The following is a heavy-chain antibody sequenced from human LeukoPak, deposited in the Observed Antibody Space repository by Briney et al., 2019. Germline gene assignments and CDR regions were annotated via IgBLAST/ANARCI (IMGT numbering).Heavy chain of an antibody. V-gene: IGHV3-23*01. D-gene: IGHD4-17*01. Sequence: PGRSLRLSCAASGFSFDDYAMHWVRQAPGKGLEWVSAISGSGDSTYYADSVKGRFTISRDNSRNTLSLQMNSLRAEDTAVYYCAKDLYDDYGTGMDYWGQGTLVTVSS. CDR3: AKDLYDDYGTGMDY. CDR2: ISGSGDST. CDR1: GFSFDDYA. J-gene: IGHJ4*02.